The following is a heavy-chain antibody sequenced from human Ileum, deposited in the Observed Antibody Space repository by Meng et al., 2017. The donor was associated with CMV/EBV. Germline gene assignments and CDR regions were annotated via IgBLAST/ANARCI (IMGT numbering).Heavy chain of an antibody. CDR2: VHHSGIT. CDR3: ATNSEGY. Sequence: QVQLQQWGAGLLKPSETLSLTCAVYGGSFSDYYWIWIRQSPGKGLEWIGEVHHSGITNYNPSLKSRVTISVDTSKNQFFLKLTSVTAADTGLYYCATNSEGYWGQGTLVTVSS. CDR1: GGSFSDYY. V-gene: IGHV4-34*01. D-gene: IGHD4-23*01. J-gene: IGHJ4*02.